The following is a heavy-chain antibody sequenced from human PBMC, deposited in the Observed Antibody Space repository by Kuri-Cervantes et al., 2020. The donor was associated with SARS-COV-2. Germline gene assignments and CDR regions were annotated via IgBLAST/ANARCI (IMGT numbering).Heavy chain of an antibody. V-gene: IGHV1-2*02. CDR3: ARDLRAFHPPREAGAYYFDY. J-gene: IGHJ4*02. CDR2: INPNSGGT. Sequence: ASVKVSCTASGYTFTGYYMHWVRQAPGQGLEWMGWINPNSGGTNYAQKFQGRVTMTRDTSISTAYMELSRLRSDDTAVYYCARDLRAFHPPREAGAYYFDYWGQGTLVTVSS. CDR1: GYTFTGYY. D-gene: IGHD3-10*01.